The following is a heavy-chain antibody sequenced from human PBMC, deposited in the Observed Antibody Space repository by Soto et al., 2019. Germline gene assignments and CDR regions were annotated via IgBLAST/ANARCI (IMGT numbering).Heavy chain of an antibody. J-gene: IGHJ4*02. V-gene: IGHV1-2*02. CDR1: GCTFTGYY. CDR3: ARVGRGYSYGHPYYFDY. CDR2: INPNSGGT. Sequence: ASVKVSCKASGCTFTGYYMHWVRQAPGQGLEWMGWINPNSGGTNYAQKFQGRVTMTRDTSISTAYMELSRLRSDDTAVYYCARVGRGYSYGHPYYFDYWGQGTLVTVSS. D-gene: IGHD5-18*01.